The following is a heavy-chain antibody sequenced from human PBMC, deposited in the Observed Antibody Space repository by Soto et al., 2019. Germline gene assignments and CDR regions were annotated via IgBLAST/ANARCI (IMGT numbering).Heavy chain of an antibody. V-gene: IGHV3-13*01. J-gene: IGHJ6*02. CDR2: IGSGGDT. Sequence: EVQLVESGGGLVQPGGSLRLSCAASGFTLSSYDIHWVRQATGEGLAWVSGIGSGGDTHYADSVKGRFIISREDGKNSWYLQMNNLSVVDTAVYYCTRKTPPAGMEVWGQGATVTVSS. CDR3: TRKTPPAGMEV. CDR1: GFTLSSYD. D-gene: IGHD6-19*01.